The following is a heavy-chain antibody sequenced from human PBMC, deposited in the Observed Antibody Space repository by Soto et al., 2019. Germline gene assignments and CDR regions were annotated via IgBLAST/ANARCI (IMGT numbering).Heavy chain of an antibody. CDR3: ARDIVVVVAATLSYCYYGMDV. CDR1: GYTFTSYY. V-gene: IGHV1-46*01. J-gene: IGHJ6*02. Sequence: GASVKVSCKASGYTFTSYYMQWVRQAPGQGLEWMGIINPSGGSTSYAQKFQGRVTMTRDTSTSTVYMELSSLRSEDTAVYYCARDIVVVVAATLSYCYYGMDVWGQGTTVTVSS. D-gene: IGHD2-15*01. CDR2: INPSGGST.